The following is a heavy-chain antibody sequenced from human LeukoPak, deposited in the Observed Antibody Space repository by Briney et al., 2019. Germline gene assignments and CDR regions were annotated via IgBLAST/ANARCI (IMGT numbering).Heavy chain of an antibody. J-gene: IGHJ6*03. CDR1: GGSISSYY. CDR3: ARERWLQPYYYYYMDV. V-gene: IGHV4-59*01. Sequence: SETLSLTCTVSGGSISSYYWSWIRQPPGKGLEWIGYIYYSGSTNYNPSLKSRVTISVDTSKNQFSLKLSSVTAADTAVYYCARERWLQPYYYYYMDVWGKGTTVTVSS. CDR2: IYYSGST. D-gene: IGHD5-24*01.